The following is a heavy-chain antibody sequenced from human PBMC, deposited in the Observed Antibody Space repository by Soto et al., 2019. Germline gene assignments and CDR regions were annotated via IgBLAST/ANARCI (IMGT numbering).Heavy chain of an antibody. J-gene: IGHJ4*02. Sequence: PGGSLRLSCAASGFTFSNAWMNWVRQAPGKGLEWVGRIKSKTDGGTTDYAAPVKGRFTISRDDSKNTLYLQMNSLKTEDTAVNYCTTAGSLGYCSSTSCYFPNDYWGQGTLVTVSS. V-gene: IGHV3-15*07. CDR2: IKSKTDGGTT. CDR3: TTAGSLGYCSSTSCYFPNDY. D-gene: IGHD2-2*01. CDR1: GFTFSNAW.